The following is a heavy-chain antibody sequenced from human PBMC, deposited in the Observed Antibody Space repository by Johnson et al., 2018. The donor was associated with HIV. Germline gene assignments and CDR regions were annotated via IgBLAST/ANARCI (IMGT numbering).Heavy chain of an antibody. CDR1: GFTFNTYW. D-gene: IGHD1-26*01. CDR2: IKSKTDGGTT. J-gene: IGHJ3*02. Sequence: VQLVESGGGLVQPGGSLRLSCAASGFTFNTYWMSWVRQAPGKGLEWVGRIKSKTDGGTTDYAAPVKGRFTISRDDSKNTLYLQMNSLKTEDTAVYYCTTESASVGANYAFDIWGQGTMVTVSS. V-gene: IGHV3-15*01. CDR3: TTESASVGANYAFDI.